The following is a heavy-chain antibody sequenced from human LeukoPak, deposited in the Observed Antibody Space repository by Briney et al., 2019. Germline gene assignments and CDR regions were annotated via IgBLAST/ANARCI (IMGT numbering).Heavy chain of an antibody. Sequence: SETLSLTCAVSGYSISSGYYWGWIRQPPGKGLEWIGSIYHSGSTYYNPSLKSRVTISVDTSKNQFSLKLSSVTAADTAVYYCASGGWYGGGYYYYMDVWGKGTTVTVSS. CDR3: ASGGWYGGGYYYYMDV. D-gene: IGHD6-19*01. CDR2: IYHSGST. CDR1: GYSISSGYY. V-gene: IGHV4-38-2*01. J-gene: IGHJ6*03.